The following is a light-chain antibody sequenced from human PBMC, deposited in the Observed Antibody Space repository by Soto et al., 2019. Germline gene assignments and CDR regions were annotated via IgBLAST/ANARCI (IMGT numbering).Light chain of an antibody. CDR3: QHYYDFPWT. CDR2: QAS. CDR1: QSISHW. V-gene: IGKV1-5*03. J-gene: IGKJ1*01. Sequence: DIQMTQSPSTLSASVGDRVTITCRASQSISHWLAWSQQKPGKAPTLLIFQASSLESGVPSRFSGSGSGTESTLTISSLQPDAFATYYCQHYYDFPWTFGQGTTGEI.